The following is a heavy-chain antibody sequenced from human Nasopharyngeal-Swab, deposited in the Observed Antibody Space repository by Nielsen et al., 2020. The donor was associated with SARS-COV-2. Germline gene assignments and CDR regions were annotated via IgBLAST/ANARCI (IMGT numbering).Heavy chain of an antibody. J-gene: IGHJ5*02. V-gene: IGHV4-34*01. CDR2: INHSGST. Sequence: SETLSLTCAAYGGSFSGYYWNWIRQAPGKGLEWIGEINHSGSTNYNPSLKSRVTISVDTSKNQFYLKLSSVTAADTAVYYCARRERVHCTGSSCYSGAHSRVYNWIDPWGQGTLVTVSS. CDR3: ARRERVHCTGSSCYSGAHSRVYNWIDP. D-gene: IGHD2-15*01. CDR1: GGSFSGYY.